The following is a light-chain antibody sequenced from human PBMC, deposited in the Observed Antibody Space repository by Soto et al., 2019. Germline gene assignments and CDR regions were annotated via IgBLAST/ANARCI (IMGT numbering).Light chain of an antibody. V-gene: IGLV2-8*01. J-gene: IGLJ2*01. CDR1: SSDVGGYNY. CDR3: SSFAGNNNVV. Sequence: QSALTQPPSASGSPGQSVTISCTGTSSDVGGYNYVSWYQQHPGKAPKLMISEVSKRPSGVPDRFSGSTSGNTASLTVSGLQAEDEADYYCSSFAGNNNVVFGGGTQLTVL. CDR2: EVS.